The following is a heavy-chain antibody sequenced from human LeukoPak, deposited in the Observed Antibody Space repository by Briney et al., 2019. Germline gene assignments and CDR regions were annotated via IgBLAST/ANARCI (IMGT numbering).Heavy chain of an antibody. CDR3: ARDHDWGVDY. Sequence: ASVKVSCKASGYTFTNYAISWVRQAPGQGLEWMGWINGKRGDTNYAQNFQDRVTMTRDTSTSTVYMELSRLTVDDTAVYYCARDHDWGVDYWGQGTLVTVSS. V-gene: IGHV1-18*01. CDR1: GYTFTNYA. CDR2: INGKRGDT. D-gene: IGHD7-27*01. J-gene: IGHJ4*02.